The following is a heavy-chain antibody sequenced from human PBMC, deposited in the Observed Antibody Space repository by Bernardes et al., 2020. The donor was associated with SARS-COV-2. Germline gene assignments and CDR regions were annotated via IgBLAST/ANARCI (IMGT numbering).Heavy chain of an antibody. CDR1: GDSISNHY. CDR3: ARVHWPAVKGAFDI. D-gene: IGHD2-2*01. CDR2: IHFSGSA. Sequence: SETLSLTCIVSGDSISNHYWTWIRQSAGKGLEWIGRIHFSGSANYNPSLRSRVTMSVDTSKNQFSLELSSVTAADTALYYCARVHWPAVKGAFDIWGQGTVVTASS. J-gene: IGHJ3*02. V-gene: IGHV4-4*07.